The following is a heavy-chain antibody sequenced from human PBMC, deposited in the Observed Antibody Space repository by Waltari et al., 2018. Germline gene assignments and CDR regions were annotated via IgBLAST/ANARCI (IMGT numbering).Heavy chain of an antibody. V-gene: IGHV1-24*01. J-gene: IGHJ4*02. CDR2: FDPEDGDQ. CDR3: ATHIWDCSSTSCYTFDY. D-gene: IGHD2-2*02. CDR1: GYTLTELS. Sequence: QVQLVTSGAEVKKPGASVKVSRKVSGYTLTELSMHWVRQAPGKGLEWMGGFDPEDGDQIYAQKFQGRVTMTEDTCTDTAYMELTPLRSEDTAVYYCATHIWDCSSTSCYTFDYWGQGTLVTVSS.